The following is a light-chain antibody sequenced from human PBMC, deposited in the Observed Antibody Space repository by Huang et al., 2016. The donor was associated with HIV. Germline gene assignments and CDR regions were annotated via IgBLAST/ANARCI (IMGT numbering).Light chain of an antibody. Sequence: EIVMTQSPGTLSVAPGERATLSCRASQNINTNLAWFQQKPGKAPRLLIYAASTRTADFPARFSGSGSRTEVTLTISSLQSEDIAVYYCQQYNDWPRSFGQGTKVEIK. CDR2: AAS. CDR3: QQYNDWPRS. J-gene: IGKJ1*01. V-gene: IGKV3-15*01. CDR1: QNINTN.